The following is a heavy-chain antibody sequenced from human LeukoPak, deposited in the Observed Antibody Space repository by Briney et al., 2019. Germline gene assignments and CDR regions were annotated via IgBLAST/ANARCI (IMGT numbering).Heavy chain of an antibody. J-gene: IGHJ4*02. CDR1: GGSISSGGYY. D-gene: IGHD3-22*01. CDR3: AVGHYYHSSGYLFDY. V-gene: IGHV4-30-2*01. CDR2: IYHSGST. Sequence: SETLSLTCTVSGGSISSGGYYWSWIRQPPGKGLEWIGYIYHSGSTYYNPSLKSRVTISVDRSKNQFSLKLSSVTAADTAVYYCAVGHYYHSSGYLFDYWGQGTLVTVSS.